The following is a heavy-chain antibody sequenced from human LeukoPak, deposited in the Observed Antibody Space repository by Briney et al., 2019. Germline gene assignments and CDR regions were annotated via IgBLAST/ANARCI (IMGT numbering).Heavy chain of an antibody. CDR1: GFMFSRYL. V-gene: IGHV3-7*01. CDR3: ARWRGAQSEFDY. CDR2: LKESGIEK. Sequence: QSGGSLRLSCVGSGFMFSRYLMGWVRQAPGKGLEFVAHLKESGIEKEYVDSVKGRFTISRDNAENLLYLQMNSLRAEDTALYFCARWRGAQSEFDYWGQGTQVTVSS. D-gene: IGHD3-3*01. J-gene: IGHJ4*02.